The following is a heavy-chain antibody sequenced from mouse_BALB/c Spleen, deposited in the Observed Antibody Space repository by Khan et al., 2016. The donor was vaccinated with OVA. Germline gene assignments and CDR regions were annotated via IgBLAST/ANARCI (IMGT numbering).Heavy chain of an antibody. Sequence: VQLKQSGAELVKPGASVKLSCTASAFNIKDTYMHWVKQRPEQGLEWIGRIDPANGNTKYDPKFQGKATITADTSSNTAYLHLSSLTSEDIAVYYCARTTMILGFTYWGQGTLVTVSA. V-gene: IGHV14-3*02. CDR1: AFNIKDTY. CDR3: ARTTMILGFTY. D-gene: IGHD2-4*01. CDR2: IDPANGNT. J-gene: IGHJ3*01.